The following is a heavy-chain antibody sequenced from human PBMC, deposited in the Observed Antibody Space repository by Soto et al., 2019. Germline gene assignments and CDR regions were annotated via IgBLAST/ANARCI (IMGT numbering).Heavy chain of an antibody. CDR2: ISWNGAAT. D-gene: IGHD3-10*01. CDR3: ASLTLYGSGFDC. CDR1: GFTFDDYA. Sequence: EAQLVESGGGVVQPGRSLRLSCVASGFTFDDYAIHWVRHAPGKGLEWVSGISWNGAATGYADSVKGRFTISRDNAKNSLYLQRSSLRSEGTAIYFCASLTLYGSGFDCWGQGTLVTVSS. V-gene: IGHV3-9*01. J-gene: IGHJ4*02.